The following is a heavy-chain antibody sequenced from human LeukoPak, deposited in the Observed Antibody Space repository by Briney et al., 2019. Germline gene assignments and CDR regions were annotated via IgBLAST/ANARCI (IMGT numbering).Heavy chain of an antibody. J-gene: IGHJ4*02. CDR2: IYTSGST. Sequence: SETLSLTCTVSGGSISSGSYYWSWIRQPAGKGLEWIGRIYTSGSTNYNPSLKSRVTISVDTSKNRFSLQLSSVTAADTAVYYCRGVRFGELFDYWGQGTLVTVSS. CDR3: RGVRFGELFDY. D-gene: IGHD3-10*01. CDR1: GGSISSGSYY. V-gene: IGHV4-61*02.